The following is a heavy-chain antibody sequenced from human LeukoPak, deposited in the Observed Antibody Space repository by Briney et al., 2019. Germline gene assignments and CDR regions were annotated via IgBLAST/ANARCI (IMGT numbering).Heavy chain of an antibody. D-gene: IGHD6-6*01. Sequence: PSETLSLTCTVSGASVSSSSYYWEWIRQPPGKGLEWVGSIFYSGSTHYNPSLKSRVTMSVDTSKNQFSLKLSSVTAADTAVYYCARAKVAARPGWFDPWGQGTLVTVSS. V-gene: IGHV4-39*07. CDR2: IFYSGST. CDR3: ARAKVAARPGWFDP. CDR1: GASVSSSSYY. J-gene: IGHJ5*02.